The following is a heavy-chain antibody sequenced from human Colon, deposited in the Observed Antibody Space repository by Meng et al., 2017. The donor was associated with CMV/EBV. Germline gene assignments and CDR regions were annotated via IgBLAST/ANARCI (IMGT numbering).Heavy chain of an antibody. J-gene: IGHJ4*02. D-gene: IGHD1-7*01. CDR1: GGIFSNSA. V-gene: IGHV1-69*04. CDR3: ASPRESGTGYYFDY. Sequence: SVKVSCKASGGIFSNSAITWVRQAPGQGLEWMGRIIPILGIANYAQKFQGRVTITADKSTSTAYMELSSLRSEDTAVYYCASPRESGTGYYFDYWGQGTLVTVSS. CDR2: IIPILGIA.